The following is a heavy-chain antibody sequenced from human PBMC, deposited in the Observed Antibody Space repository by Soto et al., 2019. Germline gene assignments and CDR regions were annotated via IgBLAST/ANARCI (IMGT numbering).Heavy chain of an antibody. D-gene: IGHD4-17*01. CDR2: IGGRGGST. V-gene: IGHV3-23*01. CDR3: AKDGYGDRPYYFDY. J-gene: IGHJ4*02. CDR1: GFTFSTYA. Sequence: EVQLLESGGGLVQPGGSLRLSCAASGFTFSTYALNWVRQAPGKGLEWVSAIGGRGGSTYFADSVKGRFSISRDSSKNTLYLQRNSLRAEDTAVYYCAKDGYGDRPYYFDYWGQGTLVTVSS.